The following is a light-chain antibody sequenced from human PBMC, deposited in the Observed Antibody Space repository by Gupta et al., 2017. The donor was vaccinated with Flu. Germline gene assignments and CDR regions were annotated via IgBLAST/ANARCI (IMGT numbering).Light chain of an antibody. J-gene: IGKJ4*01. Sequence: PSTVSASVGARVTITCRASQSISTWLAWYQQKPGQAPKLLIYKASNLESGVPSTFSGSGSGTEFTLTISSLQPDDFATYFCQQDNTYSLTFGGGTKVEIK. CDR1: QSISTW. CDR2: KAS. CDR3: QQDNTYSLT. V-gene: IGKV1-5*03.